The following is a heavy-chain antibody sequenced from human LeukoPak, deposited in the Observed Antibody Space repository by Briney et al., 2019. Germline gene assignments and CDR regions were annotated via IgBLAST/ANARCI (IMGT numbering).Heavy chain of an antibody. V-gene: IGHV4-59*01. CDR1: GGSSSSYY. Sequence: SETLSLTCTVSGGSSSSYYWSWIRQPPGKGLEWIGYIYYSGSTNYNPSLKSRVTISLDTSKNQCSLKLSSVTAADTAVYYCARDTNGPYYYGMDVWGQGTTVTVSS. J-gene: IGHJ6*02. CDR2: IYYSGST. D-gene: IGHD2-8*01. CDR3: ARDTNGPYYYGMDV.